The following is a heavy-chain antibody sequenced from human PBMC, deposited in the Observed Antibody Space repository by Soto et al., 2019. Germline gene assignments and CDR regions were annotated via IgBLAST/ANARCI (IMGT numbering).Heavy chain of an antibody. J-gene: IGHJ2*01. Sequence: GASVKVSCKTSGYTFTHFDIHWVRQATGQGLEWVGWMNPDSGNSGFTQRFQGRVSMTRNASMSTAYMEIHSLTSADTAIYYCARAYHLVPKFWG. V-gene: IGHV1-8*01. D-gene: IGHD2-15*01. CDR1: GYTFTHFD. CDR2: MNPDSGNS. CDR3: ARAYHLVPKF.